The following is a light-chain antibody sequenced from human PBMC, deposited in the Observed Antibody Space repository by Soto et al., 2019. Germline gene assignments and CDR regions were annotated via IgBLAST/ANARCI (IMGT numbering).Light chain of an antibody. Sequence: DIQMTQSPSTLSASVGDRLTITCRASQSISSWLAWYQQKPGKPPKLLIYDASSLESGVPSRFSGSGSGTDFSLTITSLHPDDSATYYCQQYHSYYPWTFGQGTKVEIE. CDR2: DAS. CDR3: QQYHSYYPWT. CDR1: QSISSW. J-gene: IGKJ1*01. V-gene: IGKV1-5*01.